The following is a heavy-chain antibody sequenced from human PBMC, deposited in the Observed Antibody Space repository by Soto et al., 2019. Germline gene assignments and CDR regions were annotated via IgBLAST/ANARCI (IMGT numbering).Heavy chain of an antibody. D-gene: IGHD3-3*01. V-gene: IGHV1-3*01. Sequence: QVQLVQSGAEVKKPGASVKVSCKASGYTFTRHAIHWVRQAPGQRLEWMGWINAGKGNTQYSQRFQGRVSITRDTSANTAYMELSSLTSEDTAVYYCAREALVAIFGVAQNWFDPWGQGTLVTVSS. CDR1: GYTFTRHA. CDR3: AREALVAIFGVAQNWFDP. CDR2: INAGKGNT. J-gene: IGHJ5*02.